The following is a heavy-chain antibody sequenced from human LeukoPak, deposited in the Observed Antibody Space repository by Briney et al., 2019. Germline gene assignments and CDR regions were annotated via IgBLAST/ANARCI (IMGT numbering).Heavy chain of an antibody. CDR1: GFTVSSNY. CDR3: ARESIAVSDY. D-gene: IGHD6-19*01. Sequence: GGSLRLSCAASGFTVSSNYMSWVRQAPGKGLEWVSVIYSGGSTYYADSVKGRFTISRDNAKNSLYLQMNSLRAEDTAVYYCARESIAVSDYWGQGTLVTVSS. CDR2: IYSGGST. J-gene: IGHJ4*02. V-gene: IGHV3-66*01.